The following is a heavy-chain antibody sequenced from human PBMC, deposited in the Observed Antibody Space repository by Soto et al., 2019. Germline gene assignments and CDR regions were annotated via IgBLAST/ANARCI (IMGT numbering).Heavy chain of an antibody. V-gene: IGHV3-33*01. Sequence: GGSLRLSCAASGCTFSSYGMHWVRQAPGKGLEWVAVIRYDGSNKYYADSVKGRFTISRDNSKNTLYLQMNSLRAEDTAVYYCARDPWIAAAGVYYYHYYGMDVWGQGTTVTVSS. CDR2: IRYDGSNK. D-gene: IGHD6-13*01. CDR3: ARDPWIAAAGVYYYHYYGMDV. J-gene: IGHJ6*02. CDR1: GCTFSSYG.